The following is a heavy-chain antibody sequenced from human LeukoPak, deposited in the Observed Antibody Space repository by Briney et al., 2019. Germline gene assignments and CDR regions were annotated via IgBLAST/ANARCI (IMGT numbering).Heavy chain of an antibody. CDR2: IYSDGLT. CDR3: AKEAGYSPALDY. CDR1: GFAAGSSY. D-gene: IGHD3-9*01. Sequence: GGSLRLSCTASGFAAGSSYMSWVRHAPGKGLEWVSVIYSDGLTFYADSIKGRFTISRDNSKNTLFLQMNSLSSEDTGVYYCAKEAGYSPALDYWGQGTLVTVSS. J-gene: IGHJ4*02. V-gene: IGHV3-66*01.